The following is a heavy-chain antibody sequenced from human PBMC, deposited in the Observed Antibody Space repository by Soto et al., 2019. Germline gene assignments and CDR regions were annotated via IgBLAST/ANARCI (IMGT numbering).Heavy chain of an antibody. CDR2: IYYSGRT. J-gene: IGHJ4*02. CDR1: GGSTSTDY. V-gene: IGHV4-59*01. D-gene: IGHD3-16*01. CDR3: ARGGGYGDPFDY. Sequence: QVQLQESGPGLVKPSETLSLTCTVSGGSTSTDYWSWIRQPPGKGLECIGFIYYSGRTNYHPSLKSRVTISVDTSKNQFSLKLSSVTAADTAVYYCARGGGYGDPFDYWGQGTLVSVTS.